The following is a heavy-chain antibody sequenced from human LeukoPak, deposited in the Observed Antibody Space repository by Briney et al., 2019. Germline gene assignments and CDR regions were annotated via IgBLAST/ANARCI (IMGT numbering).Heavy chain of an antibody. CDR3: ARSYCGGTSCYRDPYNWLDP. J-gene: IGHJ5*02. CDR2: ISAYNGNT. Sequence: GASVKVSCKASGYTFINYGINWVRQAPGQGLEWMGWISAYNGNTNYAQKLQGRATMTTDTSTSTAYMELRSLRSDDTAVYYCARSYCGGTSCYRDPYNWLDPWGQGTLVTVSS. V-gene: IGHV1-18*01. CDR1: GYTFINYG. D-gene: IGHD2-2*01.